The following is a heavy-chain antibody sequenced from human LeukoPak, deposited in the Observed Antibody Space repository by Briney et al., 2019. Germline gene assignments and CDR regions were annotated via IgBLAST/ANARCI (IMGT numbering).Heavy chain of an antibody. D-gene: IGHD2-15*01. V-gene: IGHV3-7*01. J-gene: IGHJ3*02. CDR3: ARDLVVGDAFDI. Sequence: GGSLRLSCAASGFTLSSYWMSWVRQAPGKGLEWVANIKQDGSEKYYVDSVKGRFTISRDNAKNSLYLQMNSLRAEDTAVYYCARDLVVGDAFDIWGQGTMVTVSS. CDR2: IKQDGSEK. CDR1: GFTLSSYW.